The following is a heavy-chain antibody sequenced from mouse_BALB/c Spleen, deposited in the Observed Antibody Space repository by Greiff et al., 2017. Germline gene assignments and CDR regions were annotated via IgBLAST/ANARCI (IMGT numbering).Heavy chain of an antibody. CDR3: ANDYDIYAMDY. CDR1: GFNIKDTY. CDR2: IDPANGNT. J-gene: IGHJ4*01. Sequence: EVQLQQSGAELVKPGASVKLSCTASGFNIKDTYMHWVKQRPEQGLEWVGRIDPANGNTKYDPKFQGKATITADTSSNTAYPQLSSLTSEDTAVYYCANDYDIYAMDYWGQGTSVTVSS. D-gene: IGHD2-4*01. V-gene: IGHV14-3*02.